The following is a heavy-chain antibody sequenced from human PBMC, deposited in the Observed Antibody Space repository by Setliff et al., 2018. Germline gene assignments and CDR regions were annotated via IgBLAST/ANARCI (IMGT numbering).Heavy chain of an antibody. V-gene: IGHV4-39*01. Sequence: KPSETLSLTCTVSGGSVSSSSYYWAWIRQPPGKGLEWIGSIRYSGSTYNNPSLKSRVSISVDTSENQFSLRLSSVTASDTAVYYCVSRVHDTSGYYPANYWGQGTLVTVSS. D-gene: IGHD3-22*01. J-gene: IGHJ4*02. CDR3: VSRVHDTSGYYPANY. CDR1: GGSVSSSSYY. CDR2: IRYSGST.